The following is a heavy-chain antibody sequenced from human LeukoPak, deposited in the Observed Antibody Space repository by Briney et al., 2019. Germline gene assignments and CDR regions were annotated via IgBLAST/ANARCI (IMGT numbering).Heavy chain of an antibody. J-gene: IGHJ4*02. Sequence: GGSLRLSCAASGLTFSTFWMHWVRQAPGKGLVWVSRINTDGSTTNYADSVRGRFTISRDNSKNTLYLQMSSLRAEDTAVYYCATLRKSLWIPEFDFWGQGTLVTVSS. CDR3: ATLRKSLWIPEFDF. CDR2: INTDGSTT. D-gene: IGHD1-1*01. V-gene: IGHV3-74*01. CDR1: GLTFSTFW.